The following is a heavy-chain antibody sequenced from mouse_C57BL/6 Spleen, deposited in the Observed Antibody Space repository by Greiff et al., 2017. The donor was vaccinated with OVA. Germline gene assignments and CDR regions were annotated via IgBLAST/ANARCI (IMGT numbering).Heavy chain of an antibody. CDR1: GYTFTDYN. CDR3: ARWRGYAMDY. J-gene: IGHJ4*01. Sequence: EVQLQQSGPELVKPGASVKMSCKASGYTFTDYNMHWVKQSHGKSLEWIGYINPNNGGTHYNQNFKGKATLTVNKSSSTAYMAVRTLTSEDSAVYYFARWRGYAMDYWGQGTSVTVSS. V-gene: IGHV1-22*01. CDR2: INPNNGGT.